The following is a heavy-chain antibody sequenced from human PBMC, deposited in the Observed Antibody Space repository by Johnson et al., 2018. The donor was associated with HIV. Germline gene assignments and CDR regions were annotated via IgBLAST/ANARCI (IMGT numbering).Heavy chain of an antibody. CDR2: ISYDAGKK. CDR3: ASSPRLNDAFDI. Sequence: VQLVESGGGVVQPGRSLRIYCAVSEFSLSNYAMHWVRLAPGKGLQWMAVISYDAGKKYYADSVRGRFTISRDISKNTLYLQMNSLRAEDTAVYYCASSPRLNDAFDIWGQGTMVTVSS. D-gene: IGHD3-22*01. V-gene: IGHV3-30*04. J-gene: IGHJ3*02. CDR1: EFSLSNYA.